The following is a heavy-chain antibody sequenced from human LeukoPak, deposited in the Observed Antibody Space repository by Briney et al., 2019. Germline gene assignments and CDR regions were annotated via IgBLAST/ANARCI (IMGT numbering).Heavy chain of an antibody. D-gene: IGHD5-12*01. CDR2: ISGSGGST. Sequence: PGGSLRLSCAASGFTFSSYAMSWVRQAPGKGLEWVSAISGSGGSTYYADSVKGRFTISSDNSKNTLYLQMNSLRAEDTAVYYCAKIESYDIVATMQQDYWGQGTLVTVSS. J-gene: IGHJ4*02. V-gene: IGHV3-23*01. CDR3: AKIESYDIVATMQQDY. CDR1: GFTFSSYA.